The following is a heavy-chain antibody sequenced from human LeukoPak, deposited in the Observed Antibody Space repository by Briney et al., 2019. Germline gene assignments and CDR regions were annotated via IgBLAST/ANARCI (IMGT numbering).Heavy chain of an antibody. Sequence: GGSLRLSCAASGFTFSSYAMHWVRQAPGKGLEWVAVISYDGSNKYYADSVKGRFTISRDNSKNTLYLQMNSLRAEDTAVYYCAKGGVGATYPLLFDYWGQGTLVTVSS. J-gene: IGHJ4*02. D-gene: IGHD1-26*01. V-gene: IGHV3-30*04. CDR3: AKGGVGATYPLLFDY. CDR1: GFTFSSYA. CDR2: ISYDGSNK.